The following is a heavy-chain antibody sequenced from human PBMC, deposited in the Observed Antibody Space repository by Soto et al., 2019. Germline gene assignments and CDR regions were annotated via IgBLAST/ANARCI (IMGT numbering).Heavy chain of an antibody. CDR2: ISSRGDST. CDR1: GFTFSAYA. J-gene: IGHJ6*02. V-gene: IGHV3-23*01. D-gene: IGHD6-13*01. Sequence: EVQLLESGGGLVQPGGSLRLSCAASGFTFSAYAMIWVRQAPGKELEWVSTISSRGDSTYYADSVKGRFTISRDNSKNTVYLQMNNLRAADTARYHSPVGIYYYGWDGWGQGTTVTVSS. CDR3: PVGIYYYGWDG.